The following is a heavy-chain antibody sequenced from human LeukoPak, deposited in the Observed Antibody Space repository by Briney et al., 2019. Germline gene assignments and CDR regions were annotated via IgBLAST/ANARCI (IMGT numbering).Heavy chain of an antibody. V-gene: IGHV1-46*01. CDR2: INPSGGST. J-gene: IGHJ4*02. CDR1: GYTFTSYY. D-gene: IGHD6-13*01. CDR3: ARASVAAAGDY. Sequence: ASVKVSCKASGYTFTSYYMHWVRQAPGQGLEWMGIINPSGGSTSYAQKFQGRVTMTRDTSTGTVYMELSRLRSEDTAVYYCARASVAAAGDYWGQGTLVTVSS.